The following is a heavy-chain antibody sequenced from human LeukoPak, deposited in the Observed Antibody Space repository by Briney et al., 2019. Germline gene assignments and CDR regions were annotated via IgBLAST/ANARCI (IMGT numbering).Heavy chain of an antibody. D-gene: IGHD6-19*01. V-gene: IGHV4-34*01. J-gene: IGHJ6*03. CDR3: ARVYTRPVAGSWGDYYYYYMDV. CDR2: INHSGST. Sequence: PSETLSLTCAVYGGSFIGYYWSWIRQPPGKGLEWIGEINHSGSTNYNPSLKSRVTISVDTSKNQFSLKLSSVTAADTAVYYCARVYTRPVAGSWGDYYYYYMDVWGKGTSVTISS. CDR1: GGSFIGYY.